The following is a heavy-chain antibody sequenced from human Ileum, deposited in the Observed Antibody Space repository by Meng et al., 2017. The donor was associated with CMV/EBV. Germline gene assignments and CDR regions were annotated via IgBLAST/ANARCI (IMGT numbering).Heavy chain of an antibody. V-gene: IGHV3-7*01. CDR3: ARIYDYGGAHYGMDV. D-gene: IGHD4/OR15-4a*01. Sequence: ETLSRTCAASQFIFNNYWMSWVRQAPGKGLEWVANINQDGSETYYVDSVKGRFTISRDNAKKSLYLQMTSLRAEDTALYYCARIYDYGGAHYGMDVWGQGTTVTVSS. J-gene: IGHJ6*02. CDR1: QFIFNNYW. CDR2: INQDGSET.